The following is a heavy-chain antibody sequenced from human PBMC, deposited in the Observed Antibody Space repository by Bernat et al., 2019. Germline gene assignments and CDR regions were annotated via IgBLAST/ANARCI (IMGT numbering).Heavy chain of an antibody. V-gene: IGHV3-7*03. D-gene: IGHD3-10*01. CDR3: ARGNYYGSGSYSLFDY. CDR2: IKQDGSEK. J-gene: IGHJ4*02. CDR1: GFTFGSYW. Sequence: EVQLVESGGGLVQPGGSLRLSCAASGFTFGSYWMSWVRQAPGKGLEWVANIKQDGSEKYYVDSVKGRFTISRDSAKNSLYLQMNSLRAEDTAVYYCARGNYYGSGSYSLFDYWGQGTLVTVSS.